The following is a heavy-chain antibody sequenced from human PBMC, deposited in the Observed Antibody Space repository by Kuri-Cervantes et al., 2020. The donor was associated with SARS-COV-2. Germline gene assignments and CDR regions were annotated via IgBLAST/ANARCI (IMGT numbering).Heavy chain of an antibody. CDR3: ARGSRGYYYDSSGTFDY. J-gene: IGHJ4*02. V-gene: IGHV3-21*01. Sequence: GGSLRLSCVGSGFRFSDAWMSWVRQTPGKGLEWVSSISSSSSYIYYADSVKGRFTISRDNTKNSLYLQMNSLRAEDTAVYYCARGSRGYYYDSSGTFDYWGQGTLVTVSS. CDR1: GFRFSDAW. D-gene: IGHD3-22*01. CDR2: ISSSSSYI.